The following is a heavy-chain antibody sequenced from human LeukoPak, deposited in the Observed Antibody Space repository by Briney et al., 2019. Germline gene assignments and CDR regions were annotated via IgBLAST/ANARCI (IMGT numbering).Heavy chain of an antibody. CDR3: AKESQRGYSYGHIRDYFDS. J-gene: IGHJ4*02. Sequence: KTGGSLRLSCAASGFTFSYFYMSWIRQAPGKGLEWVSYISSSGSTIFYADSVKGRFTISRDNAKNSLYLQMNSLRVEDTAVYYCAKESQRGYSYGHIRDYFDSWGQGTLVTVSS. V-gene: IGHV3-11*04. CDR2: ISSSGSTI. D-gene: IGHD5-18*01. CDR1: GFTFSYFY.